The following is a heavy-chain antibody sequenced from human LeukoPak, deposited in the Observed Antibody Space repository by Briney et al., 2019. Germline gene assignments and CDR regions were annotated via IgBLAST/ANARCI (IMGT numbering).Heavy chain of an antibody. CDR2: IYHSGST. J-gene: IGHJ5*02. CDR1: GYSISSGYY. D-gene: IGHD3-22*01. CDR3: ARIDSSGYYDENWFDP. Sequence: SETLSLTCTVSGYSISSGYYWGWSRQPPGKGLEWIGSIYHSGSTYHNPSLKSRVTISVDASKNQFSLKLSSVTAADTAVYYCARIDSSGYYDENWFDPWGQGTLVTVSS. V-gene: IGHV4-38-2*02.